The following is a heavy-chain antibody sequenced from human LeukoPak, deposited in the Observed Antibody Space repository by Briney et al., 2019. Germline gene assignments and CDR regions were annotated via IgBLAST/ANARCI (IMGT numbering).Heavy chain of an antibody. Sequence: ASVKVSCKASGYTFTGYYMHWVRQAPGQGLEWMGWINPNSGGTNYAQKFQGRVTMTRDTSISTAYMELSRLRSDDTAVYYCARIVVPAWRSWFDPWRQGTLVTVSS. CDR3: ARIVVPAWRSWFDP. J-gene: IGHJ5*02. D-gene: IGHD2-2*01. CDR2: INPNSGGT. V-gene: IGHV1-2*02. CDR1: GYTFTGYY.